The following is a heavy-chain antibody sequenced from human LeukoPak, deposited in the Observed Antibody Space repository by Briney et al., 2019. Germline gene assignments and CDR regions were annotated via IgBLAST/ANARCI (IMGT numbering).Heavy chain of an antibody. D-gene: IGHD1-26*01. CDR2: INPNSGGT. CDR1: GYTFTSYG. Sequence: ASVKVSCKASGYTFTSYGISWVRQAPGQGLEWMGWINPNSGGTNYAQKFQGRVTMTRDTSISTAYMELSRLRSDDTAVYYCARDLWELLDYWGQGALVTVSS. CDR3: ARDLWELLDY. V-gene: IGHV1-2*02. J-gene: IGHJ4*02.